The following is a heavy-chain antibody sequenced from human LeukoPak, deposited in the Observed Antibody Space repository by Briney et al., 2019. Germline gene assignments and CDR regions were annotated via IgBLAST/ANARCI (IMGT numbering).Heavy chain of an antibody. J-gene: IGHJ5*02. CDR1: GFSFSSYG. CDR2: IWYDGSNR. D-gene: IGHD2-2*01. Sequence: GGSLRLSCAASGFSFSSYGMHWVRQAPGKGLEWVAVIWYDGSNRYYADSVKGRFTISRDNSKNTLYLQMNSLRAEDTAVYYCAREGPKYQLLFPWGQGTLVTVSS. CDR3: AREGPKYQLLFP. V-gene: IGHV3-33*01.